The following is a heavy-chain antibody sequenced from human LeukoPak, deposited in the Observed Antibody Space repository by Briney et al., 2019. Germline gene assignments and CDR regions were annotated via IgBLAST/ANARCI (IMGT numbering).Heavy chain of an antibody. D-gene: IGHD6-13*01. CDR2: ISGSGGST. Sequence: GGSLRLSCAASGFTFSSYSMNWVRQAPGKGLEWVSAISGSGGSTYYADSVKGRFTISRDNSKNTLYLQMNSLRAEDTAVYYCAKFSSSWYAWFDPWGQGTLVTVSS. V-gene: IGHV3-23*01. CDR1: GFTFSSYS. J-gene: IGHJ5*02. CDR3: AKFSSSWYAWFDP.